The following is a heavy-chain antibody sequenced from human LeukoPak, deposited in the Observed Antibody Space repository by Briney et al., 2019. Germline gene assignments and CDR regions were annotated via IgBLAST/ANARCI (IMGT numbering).Heavy chain of an antibody. CDR1: GFSFSSYW. V-gene: IGHV3-7*01. CDR2: IKQDESEK. Sequence: GGSLRLSCAASGFSFSSYWMSWVRQAPGMGLEWVANIKQDESEKYYVDSVKGRFTVSRDNAKKSLNLQMNSLRAEDTAVYYCAREYDSSGPLDYWGQGTLVTVSS. CDR3: AREYDSSGPLDY. J-gene: IGHJ4*02. D-gene: IGHD3-22*01.